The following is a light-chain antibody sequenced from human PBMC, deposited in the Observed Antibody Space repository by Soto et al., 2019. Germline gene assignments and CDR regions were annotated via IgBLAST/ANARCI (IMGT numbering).Light chain of an antibody. J-gene: IGKJ4*01. CDR2: DVS. CDR1: QAIRSD. V-gene: IGKV3-15*01. CDR3: HQYNTWPLT. Sequence: EIVMTQSPVALSVSPGERATLSCRASQAIRSDLAWYQQKPGQAPRLLISDVSTRATGIPARFHGSGSGTEFTLAISSLQFEDFAVYYCHQYNTWPLTFGGGTKVEIK.